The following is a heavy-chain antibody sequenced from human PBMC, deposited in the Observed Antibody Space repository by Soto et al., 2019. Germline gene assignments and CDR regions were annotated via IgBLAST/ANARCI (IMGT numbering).Heavy chain of an antibody. V-gene: IGHV3-30*18. CDR2: IKSDATSK. CDR1: GFRFSSYG. Sequence: QVQLVESWGGVVQAGRSLRLSCAASGFRFSSYGIHWGRQAPGKGLEWVAVIKSDATSKDYLDSLKGRFTISRDNSKNTVYLYMRNLRPEDTGVYYCAKPRSSFEWPSFDPWGHGTRVSVSS. J-gene: IGHJ5*02. CDR3: AKPRSSFEWPSFDP. D-gene: IGHD3-9*01.